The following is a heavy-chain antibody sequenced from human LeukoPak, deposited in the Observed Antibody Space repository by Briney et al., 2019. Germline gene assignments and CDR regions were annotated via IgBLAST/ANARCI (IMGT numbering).Heavy chain of an antibody. V-gene: IGHV3-48*01. Sequence: GGSLRLSCAASGFTFSSYSMNWVRQAPGKGLEWVSYISSSSSTIYYADSVKGRFTISRDNAKNSLYLQMNSLRAEDTAVYYCARDKGARIQLWRGYFDYWGQGTLVTVSS. CDR1: GFTFSSYS. CDR3: ARDKGARIQLWRGYFDY. J-gene: IGHJ4*02. CDR2: ISSSSSTI. D-gene: IGHD5-18*01.